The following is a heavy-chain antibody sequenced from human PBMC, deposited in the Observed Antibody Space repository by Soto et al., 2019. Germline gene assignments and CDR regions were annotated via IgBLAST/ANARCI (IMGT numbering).Heavy chain of an antibody. CDR1: GFTFNIYW. J-gene: IGHJ4*02. CDR3: ARRRFAAYGEFDY. D-gene: IGHD4-17*01. CDR2: IKEDGSGK. V-gene: IGHV3-7*01. Sequence: PGGSLRLSCEASGFTFNIYWMSWVRQAPGKGLEWVANIKEDGSGKYYVDSVKGRFTISRDNAKNSVYLQMNSLRAEDTAVYFCARRRFAAYGEFDYRGQGTLVTVSS.